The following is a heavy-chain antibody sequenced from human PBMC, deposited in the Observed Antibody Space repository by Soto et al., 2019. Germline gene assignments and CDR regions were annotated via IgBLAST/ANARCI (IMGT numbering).Heavy chain of an antibody. V-gene: IGHV4-34*01. D-gene: IGHD6-6*01. Sequence: QVQLQQWGAGLLKPSETLSLTCAVYGGSFSGYYWSWIRQPPGKGLEWIGEINHSGSTNYNPSLRSRVTISVDTSKNQFSLKLSSVTAADTAVYYCARDCFEYSSSSAYYYYYGMDVWGQGTTVPVSS. CDR2: INHSGST. CDR3: ARDCFEYSSSSAYYYYYGMDV. J-gene: IGHJ6*02. CDR1: GGSFSGYY.